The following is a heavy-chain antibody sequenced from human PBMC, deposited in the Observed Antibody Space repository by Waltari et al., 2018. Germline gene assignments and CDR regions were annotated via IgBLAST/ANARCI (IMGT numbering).Heavy chain of an antibody. CDR3: ARQLTTVTPFDY. Sequence: QVQLQESGPGLVKPSETLSLTCAVSGYSISSGYYWGWIRQPPGKGLEWIGSIYHSGSTYYNPSLKSRVTISVDPSKNQFSLKLSSVTAADTAVYYCARQLTTVTPFDYWGQGTLVTVSS. D-gene: IGHD4-4*01. CDR1: GYSISSGYY. CDR2: IYHSGST. V-gene: IGHV4-38-2*01. J-gene: IGHJ4*02.